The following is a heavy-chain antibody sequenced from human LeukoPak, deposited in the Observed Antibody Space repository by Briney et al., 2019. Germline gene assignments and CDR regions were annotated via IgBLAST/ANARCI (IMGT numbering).Heavy chain of an antibody. CDR1: GFTFRSYA. CDR3: ARVGTAADY. J-gene: IGHJ4*02. Sequence: GGSLRLSCAASGFTFRSYAMGWVRQAPGKGLEWVSYITRSSTTIYYADSVKGRFTISRDNAKNSLYLQMNSLRAEDTAVYYCARVGTAADYWGQGTLVTVSS. D-gene: IGHD2-8*02. CDR2: ITRSSTTI. V-gene: IGHV3-48*04.